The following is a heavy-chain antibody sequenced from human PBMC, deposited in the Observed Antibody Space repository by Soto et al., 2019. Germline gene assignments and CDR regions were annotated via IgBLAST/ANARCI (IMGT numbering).Heavy chain of an antibody. J-gene: IGHJ6*03. D-gene: IGHD2-2*01. V-gene: IGHV3-48*01. CDR2: ISSSSSTI. CDR1: GFTFSSYS. CDR3: ARVPAAIYYYYYMDV. Sequence: GGSLRLSCAASGFTFSSYSMNWVRQAPGKGLEWVSYISSSSSTIYYADSVKGRFTISRDNAKNTLYLQMNSLRAEDTAVYYCARVPAAIYYYYYMDVWGKGTTVTVSS.